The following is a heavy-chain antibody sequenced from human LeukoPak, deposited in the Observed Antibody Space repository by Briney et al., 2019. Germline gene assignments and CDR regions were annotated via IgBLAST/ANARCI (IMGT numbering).Heavy chain of an antibody. Sequence: PSETLSLTCAVYGGSFSGYYWSWIRQPPGKGLEWIGEINHSGSTSYNPSLKSRVTISVDTSKNQFSLKLSSVTAADTAVYYCASTGPVLRFLEWLLGSESEPRAHYYYMDVWGKGTTVTVSS. J-gene: IGHJ6*03. D-gene: IGHD3-3*01. CDR2: INHSGST. CDR1: GGSFSGYY. V-gene: IGHV4-34*01. CDR3: ASTGPVLRFLEWLLGSESEPRAHYYYMDV.